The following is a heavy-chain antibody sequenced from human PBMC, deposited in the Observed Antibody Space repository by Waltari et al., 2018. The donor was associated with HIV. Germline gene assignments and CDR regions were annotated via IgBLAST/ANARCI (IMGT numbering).Heavy chain of an antibody. CDR2: IYTSGST. CDR1: GGSISSRSSS. Sequence: QVQLQESGPGLVKPSPTLSLPCPVSGGSISSRSSSWSWIRQPAGKGLEWIGRIYTSGSTNYNPSLKSRVTISVDTSKNQFSLKLSSVTAADTAVYYCARLPYSGSYYFDYWGQGTLVTVSS. V-gene: IGHV4-61*02. J-gene: IGHJ4*02. CDR3: ARLPYSGSYYFDY. D-gene: IGHD1-26*01.